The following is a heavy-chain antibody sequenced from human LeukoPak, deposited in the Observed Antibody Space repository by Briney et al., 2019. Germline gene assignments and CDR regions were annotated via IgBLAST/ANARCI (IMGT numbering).Heavy chain of an antibody. J-gene: IGHJ2*01. Sequence: PSETLSLTCTVSGGSISSYYWSWIRQPPGKGLEWIGSIYYSGSTYYNPSLKSRVTMSVDTSKNQFSLKLSSVTAADTAVYYCARQALLWFGESPPGYFDLWGRGTLVTVSS. CDR3: ARQALLWFGESPPGYFDL. CDR1: GGSISSYY. CDR2: IYYSGST. V-gene: IGHV4-59*04. D-gene: IGHD3-10*01.